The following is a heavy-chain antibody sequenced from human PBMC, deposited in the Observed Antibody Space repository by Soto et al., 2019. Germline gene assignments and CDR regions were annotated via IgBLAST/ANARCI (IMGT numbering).Heavy chain of an antibody. J-gene: IGHJ4*02. CDR2: IIPIFGTA. Sequence: QVQLVQSGAEVKKPGSSVKVSCKASGGTFSSYAISWVRQAPGQGLEWMGGIIPIFGTANYAQKFQGRVTITEDESTGTAYMELSSLRAEDTAVYYCARGYSDHSKFDYWGQGTLVTVSS. CDR1: GGTFSSYA. V-gene: IGHV1-69*01. CDR3: ARGYSDHSKFDY. D-gene: IGHD2-15*01.